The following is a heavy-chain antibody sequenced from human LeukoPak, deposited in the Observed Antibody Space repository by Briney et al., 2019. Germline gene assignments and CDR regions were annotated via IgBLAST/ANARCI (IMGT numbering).Heavy chain of an antibody. J-gene: IGHJ4*02. D-gene: IGHD4-17*01. Sequence: TGGSLRLSCAASGFTFSSYSMNWVRQAPGKGLEWVSSISSSSSYIYYADSVRGRFTISRDNAKNSLYLQMNSLRAEDTAVYYCARAYGDYPRGGPFDYWGQGTLVTVSS. V-gene: IGHV3-21*01. CDR3: ARAYGDYPRGGPFDY. CDR1: GFTFSSYS. CDR2: ISSSSSYI.